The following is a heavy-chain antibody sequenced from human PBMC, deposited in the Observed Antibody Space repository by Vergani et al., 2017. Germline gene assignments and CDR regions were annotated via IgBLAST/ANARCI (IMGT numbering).Heavy chain of an antibody. CDR1: GGSFSGYY. CDR2: IHTGRST. D-gene: IGHD2-15*01. J-gene: IGHJ4*02. V-gene: IGHV4-34*01. Sequence: QVQLQQWGAGLLKPSETLSLTCAVYGGSFSGYYWSWIRQPPGKGLEWIGHIHTGRSTDLNPSFKSRVSISVDTSKSQFSLKLNSVTVADTAVYYCARSRPYCTSGSCPAIWGQGTLVTVSS. CDR3: ARSRPYCTSGSCPAI.